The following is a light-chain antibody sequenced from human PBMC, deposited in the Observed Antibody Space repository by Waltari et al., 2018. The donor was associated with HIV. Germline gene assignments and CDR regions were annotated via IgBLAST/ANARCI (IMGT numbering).Light chain of an antibody. Sequence: AIRMTQSPSSFSASTADRVTITCRANQDISSYLAWYQQKPGKVPKLLIYDASALQSGVPSRFSGSGSATDFTLTISSLQSEDFATYYCQQYYSYPLTFGGGTNVDIK. CDR1: QDISSY. J-gene: IGKJ4*01. V-gene: IGKV1-8*01. CDR3: QQYYSYPLT. CDR2: DAS.